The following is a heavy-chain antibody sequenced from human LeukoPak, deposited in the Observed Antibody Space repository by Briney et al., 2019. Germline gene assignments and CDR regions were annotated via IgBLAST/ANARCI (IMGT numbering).Heavy chain of an antibody. V-gene: IGHV4-4*07. CDR3: AREFSGTSIAARVFDS. CDR1: GGSITSYY. D-gene: IGHD6-6*01. J-gene: IGHJ4*02. Sequence: PSETLSLTCTLSGGSITSYYWSYIRQPAGKGLEWIGRIHTSGSTNYNPSLTSRVTMSVDTSKNQFSLMLSSVTAADTAIYYCAREFSGTSIAARVFDSWGQGTLVTVSS. CDR2: IHTSGST.